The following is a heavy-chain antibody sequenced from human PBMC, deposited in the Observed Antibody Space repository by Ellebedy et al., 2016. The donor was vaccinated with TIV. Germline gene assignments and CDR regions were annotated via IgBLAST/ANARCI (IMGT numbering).Heavy chain of an antibody. J-gene: IGHJ3*01. CDR3: ARGPGFDV. CDR2: IYSGGKI. V-gene: IGHV3-53*03. CDR1: GFTVTTNY. Sequence: GESLKISCAASGFTVTTNYMTWVRQASGKGLEWVSLIYSGGKIFYADSVKGRFTIYRDAASNTLYLQMDRLTVDDTAVYYCARGPGFDVWGQGTRVTVSS.